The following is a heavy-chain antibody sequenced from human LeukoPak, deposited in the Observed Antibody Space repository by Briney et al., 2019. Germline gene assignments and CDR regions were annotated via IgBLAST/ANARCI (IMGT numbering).Heavy chain of an antibody. CDR3: ARDLRDFGDFY. J-gene: IGHJ4*02. CDR1: GFTFSSYS. D-gene: IGHD3-10*01. Sequence: GGSLRLSCAASGFTFSSYSMNWVRQAPGKGLEWVPYISSSSSSTIYYADSVKGRFTISRDNAKNSLYLQMNSLRAEDTAVYYCARDLRDFGDFYWGQGTLVTVSS. V-gene: IGHV3-48*01. CDR2: ISSSSSSTI.